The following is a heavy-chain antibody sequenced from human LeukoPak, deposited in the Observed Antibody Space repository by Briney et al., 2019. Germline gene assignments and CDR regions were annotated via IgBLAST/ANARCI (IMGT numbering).Heavy chain of an antibody. CDR1: GDSISSSSHY. V-gene: IGHV4-39*07. CDR2: IYYSGNT. Sequence: PSETLSLTCTVSGDSISSSSHYWGWIRQPPGKGLEWIGSIYYSGNTYYNPSLKSRVTISVDTSKNQFSLKLSSVTAADTAVYYCARQSYGSGSYSTDYWGQGTLVTVSS. D-gene: IGHD3-10*01. J-gene: IGHJ4*02. CDR3: ARQSYGSGSYSTDY.